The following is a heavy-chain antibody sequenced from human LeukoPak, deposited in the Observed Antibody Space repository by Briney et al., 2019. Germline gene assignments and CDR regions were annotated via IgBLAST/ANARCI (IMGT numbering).Heavy chain of an antibody. CDR3: AKDIGPLFYDSSGYVDY. CDR1: GFTFDDYA. D-gene: IGHD3-22*01. V-gene: IGHV3-9*01. J-gene: IGHJ4*02. CDR2: ISWNSGSI. Sequence: GGSLRLSCAASGFTFDDYAMHWVRQAPGKGLEWVSGISWNSGSIGYADSVKGRFTISRDNAKNSLYLQMNSLRAEDTALYYCAKDIGPLFYDSSGYVDYWGQGTLVTVSS.